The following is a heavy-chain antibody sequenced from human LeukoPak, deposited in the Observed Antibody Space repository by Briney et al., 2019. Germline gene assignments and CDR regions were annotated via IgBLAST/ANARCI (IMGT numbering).Heavy chain of an antibody. V-gene: IGHV3-11*03. CDR3: ARRIRGYSGYFDY. D-gene: IGHD5-18*01. Sequence: PGGPLRLSCAASGFTFSDYYMSWIRQPPGQGLEWVSYITSSSSYTNYADSVKGRFTISRDNAKNSLYLQMNSLRAEDTAMYYCARRIRGYSGYFDYCGQGTLVTVSS. CDR1: GFTFSDYY. CDR2: ITSSSSYT. J-gene: IGHJ4*02.